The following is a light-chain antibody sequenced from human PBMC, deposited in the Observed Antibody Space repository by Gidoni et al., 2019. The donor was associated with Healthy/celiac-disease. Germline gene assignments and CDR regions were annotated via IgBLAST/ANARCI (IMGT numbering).Light chain of an antibody. CDR3: AAWDDSLSGPV. Sequence: QSVLTQPPSASGTPGQGVTIPCSGSSSNIGSNYVYWYQQLPGTAPKLLIYRNNPRPSGVPDRFSGSKSGTSASLAISGLRSEDEADYYCAAWDDSLSGPVFGGGTKLTVL. CDR2: RNN. CDR1: SSNIGSNY. J-gene: IGLJ3*02. V-gene: IGLV1-47*01.